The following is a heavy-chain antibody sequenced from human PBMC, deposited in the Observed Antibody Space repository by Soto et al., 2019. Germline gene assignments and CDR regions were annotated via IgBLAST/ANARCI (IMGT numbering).Heavy chain of an antibody. J-gene: IGHJ4*02. CDR2: ITASGDRT. CDR1: GFSFSSYS. CDR3: ATMNGYFEY. D-gene: IGHD3-22*01. Sequence: LRLSCADSGFSFSSYSMSWVRQTPGKGLEWVSAITASGDRTYYADSVNGRFTISRDNSKNTHYLQMTSLRAEDTAIYYCATMNGYFEYWGQGXLVTVSS. V-gene: IGHV3-23*01.